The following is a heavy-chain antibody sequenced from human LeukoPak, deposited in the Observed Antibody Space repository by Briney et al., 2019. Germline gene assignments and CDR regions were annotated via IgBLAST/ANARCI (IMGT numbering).Heavy chain of an antibody. J-gene: IGHJ4*02. CDR2: IYYSGST. D-gene: IGHD2-15*01. V-gene: IGHV4-59*01. CDR1: GGSISSYY. Sequence: SETLSLTCTVSGGSISSYYWSWIRQPPGKGLEWIWYIYYSGSTNYNPSLKSRVTISVDTSKNQFSLKLSSVTAADTAVYYCARDYLYCSGGSCYSTFDYWGQGTLVTVSS. CDR3: ARDYLYCSGGSCYSTFDY.